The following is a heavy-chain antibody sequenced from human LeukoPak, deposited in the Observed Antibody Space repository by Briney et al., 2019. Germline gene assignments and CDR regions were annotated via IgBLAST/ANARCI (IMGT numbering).Heavy chain of an antibody. CDR1: GFTFSSYT. CDR3: VIVRGYFDSSGSDY. J-gene: IGHJ4*02. CDR2: ITIKGGKT. Sequence: GGSLRLSCSASGFTFSSYTIHWVCQAPGKGLEFVSAITIKGGKTYYADSVKGRFPISRDNSQNTAYLQMSSLRAEDTAVYYCVIVRGYFDSSGSDYWGQGTLVTVSS. D-gene: IGHD3-9*01. V-gene: IGHV3-64D*06.